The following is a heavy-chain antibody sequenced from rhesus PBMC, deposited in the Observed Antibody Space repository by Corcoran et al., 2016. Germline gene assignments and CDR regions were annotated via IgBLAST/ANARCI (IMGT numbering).Heavy chain of an antibody. D-gene: IGHD3-28*01. V-gene: IGHV4-169*02. CDR3: ARDRTDYYYDSGYYGYDAFDF. CDR1: GGSISSSY. Sequence: QLQLQESGPGLVKPSETLSVTCAVSGGSISSSYWSWIRQAPGKGLEWIGYIYGSVSSTNYNPSLKSRVTLSIDTSKNQLSLKLSSVTTADTAVYYCARDRTDYYYDSGYYGYDAFDFWGQGLRVTVSS. CDR2: IYGSVSST. J-gene: IGHJ3*01.